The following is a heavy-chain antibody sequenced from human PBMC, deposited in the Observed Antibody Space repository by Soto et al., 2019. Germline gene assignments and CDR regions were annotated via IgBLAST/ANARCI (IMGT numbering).Heavy chain of an antibody. CDR3: TTGEGYSKYYFDY. J-gene: IGHJ4*02. V-gene: IGHV3-15*07. CDR2: IKSKTDGGTT. CDR1: GFTFSNAW. D-gene: IGHD2-15*01. Sequence: EVQLVESGGGLVKPGGSLRLSCAASGFTFSNAWMNWVRQAPGNGLEWVGRIKSKTDGGTTDYAAPVKGRFTISRDDSKNTLYLQMNSLKTEDTAVYYCTTGEGYSKYYFDYWGRGTLVTVSS.